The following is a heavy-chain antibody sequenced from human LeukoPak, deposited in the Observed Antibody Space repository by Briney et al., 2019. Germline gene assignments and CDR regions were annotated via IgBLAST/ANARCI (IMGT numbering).Heavy chain of an antibody. D-gene: IGHD3-22*01. V-gene: IGHV1-18*01. Sequence: GESLKISCKGSGYSFTSYGISWVRQAPGQGLEWMGWISAYNGNQNYAQKLQGRVTMTTDTSTSTAYMELRSLRSDDTAVYYCARGGYYDSSGYYNPLYDYWGQGTLVTVSS. CDR3: ARGGYYDSSGYYNPLYDY. CDR1: GYSFTSYG. CDR2: ISAYNGNQ. J-gene: IGHJ4*02.